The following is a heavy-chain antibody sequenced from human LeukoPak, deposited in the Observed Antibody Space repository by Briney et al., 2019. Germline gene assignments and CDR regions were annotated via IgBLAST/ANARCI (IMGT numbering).Heavy chain of an antibody. CDR1: GFTFSSYS. D-gene: IGHD6-13*01. CDR3: ARDVGSSSWSFFDY. CDR2: ISSSSSTI. Sequence: GGSLRLSCAASGFTFSSYSMNWVRQAPGKGLEWVSYISSSSSTIYYADSVKGRFTISRDNAKNSLYLQMNSLRAEDTAVYYCARDVGSSSWSFFDYWGQGTLVTVSS. J-gene: IGHJ4*02. V-gene: IGHV3-48*04.